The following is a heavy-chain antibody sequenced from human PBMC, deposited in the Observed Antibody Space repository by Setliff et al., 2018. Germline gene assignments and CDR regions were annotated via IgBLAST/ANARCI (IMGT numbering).Heavy chain of an antibody. CDR1: GDSITNMSFY. J-gene: IGHJ2*01. CDR3: ARNPASFQYAFDV. D-gene: IGHD2-8*01. CDR2: IYYDGST. V-gene: IGHV4-39*07. Sequence: SETLSLTCAVSGDSITNMSFYWGWIRQPPGKGPDWIGSIYYDGSTYHNPSLKSRVTISIDTSNNQFSLSLGSVTAADTALYYCARNPASFQYAFDVWGRGTLVTVS.